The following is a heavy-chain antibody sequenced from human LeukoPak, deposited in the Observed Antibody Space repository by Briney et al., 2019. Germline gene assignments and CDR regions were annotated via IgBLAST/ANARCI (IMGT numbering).Heavy chain of an antibody. V-gene: IGHV3-48*03. CDR3: ARDSYDSSGYYSLDY. D-gene: IGHD3-22*01. CDR2: ISGSGSSV. Sequence: SGGSRRFSCAASGFTFRSCEMNWFRQAPGKGLEWVSYISGSGSSVYYADSVKGRFTISRDNTKNSLYLEMNSLRAEDTAVYYCARDSYDSSGYYSLDYWGQGTLVTVSS. CDR1: GFTFRSCE. J-gene: IGHJ4*02.